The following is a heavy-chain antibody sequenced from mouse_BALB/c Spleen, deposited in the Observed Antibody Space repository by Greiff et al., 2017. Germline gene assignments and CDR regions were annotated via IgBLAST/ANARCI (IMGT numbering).Heavy chain of an antibody. D-gene: IGHD1-1*02. CDR1: GFTFNTYA. V-gene: IGHV10-1*02. CDR2: IRSKSNNYAT. J-gene: IGHJ1*01. CDR3: VRHDLWWWYFDV. Sequence: EVQLVESGGGLVQPKGSLKLSCAASGFTFNTYAMNWVRQAPGKGLEWVARIRSKSNNYATYYADSVKDRFTISRDDSQSMLYLQMNNLKTEDTAMYYCVRHDLWWWYFDVWGAGTTVTVSS.